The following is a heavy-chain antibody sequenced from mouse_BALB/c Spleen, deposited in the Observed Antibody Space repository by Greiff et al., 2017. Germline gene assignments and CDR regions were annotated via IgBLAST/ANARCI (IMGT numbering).Heavy chain of an antibody. CDR3: ARVDTAGAMDY. CDR1: GFTFSSYA. V-gene: IGHV5-6-5*01. D-gene: IGHD3-1*01. J-gene: IGHJ4*01. CDR2: ISSGGST. Sequence: EVQLVESGGGLVKPGGSLKLSCAASGFTFSSYAMSWVRQTPEKRLEWVASISSGGSTYYPDSVKGRFTISRDNARNILYLQMSSLRSEDTAMYYCARVDTAGAMDYWGQGTSVTVSS.